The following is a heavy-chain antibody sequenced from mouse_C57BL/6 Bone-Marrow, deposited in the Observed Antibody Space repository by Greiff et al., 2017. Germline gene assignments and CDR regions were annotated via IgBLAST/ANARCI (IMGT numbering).Heavy chain of an antibody. V-gene: IGHV1-50*01. Sequence: QVQLQQPGAELVKPGASVKLSCKASGYTFTSYWMQWVKQRPGQGLEWIGEIDPSDSYTNYNQKFKGKATLTVDTSSSTAYMQLSSLTSEDSAVYYCAREGTAQAIDSFDYWGQGTTLTVSP. CDR2: IDPSDSYT. CDR3: AREGTAQAIDSFDY. J-gene: IGHJ2*01. D-gene: IGHD3-2*02. CDR1: GYTFTSYW.